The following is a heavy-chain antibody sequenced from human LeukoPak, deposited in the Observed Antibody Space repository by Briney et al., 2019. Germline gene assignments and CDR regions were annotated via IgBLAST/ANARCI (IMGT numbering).Heavy chain of an antibody. Sequence: PGGSLRLSCAASGFTFSSYSMNWVRQAPGKGLEWVSSISSTSTFIYYADSVKGRFTISRDNAKNSLYLQMNSLRAEDTAVYYCTTWGDSSGLSGVDAFDIWGQGTMVTVSS. CDR2: ISSTSTFI. D-gene: IGHD3-22*01. CDR1: GFTFSSYS. J-gene: IGHJ3*02. CDR3: TTWGDSSGLSGVDAFDI. V-gene: IGHV3-21*01.